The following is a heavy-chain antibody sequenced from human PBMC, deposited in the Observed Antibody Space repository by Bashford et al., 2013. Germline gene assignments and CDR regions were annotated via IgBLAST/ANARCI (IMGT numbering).Heavy chain of an antibody. D-gene: IGHD1-26*01. V-gene: IGHV1-18*04. J-gene: IGHJ3*01. Sequence: ASVKVSCKASGYTFTSYGISWVRQAPGQGLEWMGWISAYYGNTNYAQNFQGRVTMTRDTSISTAYMELSSLRSDDTAVYFCARDGPVVGVWNAFDVWGQGTVVTVSS. CDR3: ARDGPVVGVWNAFDV. CDR1: GYTFTSYG. CDR2: ISAYYGNT.